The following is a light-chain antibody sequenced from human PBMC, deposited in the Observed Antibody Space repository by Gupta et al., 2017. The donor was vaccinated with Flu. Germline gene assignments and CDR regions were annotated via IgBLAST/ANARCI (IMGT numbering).Light chain of an antibody. J-gene: IGKJ3*01. CDR1: QSVSSSY. V-gene: IGKV3-20*01. CDR3: QQYGSSPRVFT. CDR2: GAS. Sequence: ERATLSCRASQSVSSSYLAWYQQKPGQAPRLLIYGASSRATGIPDRFSGSGSGTDFTLTISRLEPEDFAVYYCQQYGSSPRVFTFGPGTKVDIK.